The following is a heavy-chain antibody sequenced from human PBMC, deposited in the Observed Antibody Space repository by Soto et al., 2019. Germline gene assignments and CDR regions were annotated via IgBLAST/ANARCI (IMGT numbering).Heavy chain of an antibody. V-gene: IGHV3-13*01. CDR1: GFTFSSYS. J-gene: IGHJ3*02. Sequence: EVQLVESGGGLVKPGGSLRLSCAASGFTFSSYSMNWFRQAPGKGLEWVSAIGTAGDTYYPGSVKGRFTISRENAKNSLYLQMNSLRAGDTAVYYCAREAQGSFDIWGQGTMVTVSS. CDR2: IGTAGDT. CDR3: AREAQGSFDI.